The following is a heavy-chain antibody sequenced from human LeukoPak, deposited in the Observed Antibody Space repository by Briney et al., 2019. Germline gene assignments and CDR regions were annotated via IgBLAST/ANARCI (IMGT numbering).Heavy chain of an antibody. CDR3: ARRARGTFDY. V-gene: IGHV4-59*08. D-gene: IGHD3-10*01. J-gene: IGHJ4*02. CDR1: GGSIYSYH. CDR2: IYYSGGT. Sequence: SETLSLTCSVSGGSIYSYHWSWIRQPPGKGLEWIGYIYYSGGTYYSPSLQSRLTISVDTSKNQFSLKLSSVAAADTAVYYCARRARGTFDYWGQGTLVAVSS.